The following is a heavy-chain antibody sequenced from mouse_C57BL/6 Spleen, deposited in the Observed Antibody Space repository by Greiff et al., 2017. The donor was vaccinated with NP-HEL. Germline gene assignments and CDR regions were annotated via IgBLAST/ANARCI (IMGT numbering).Heavy chain of an antibody. Sequence: EVQLQQSGTVLARPGASVKMSCKTSGYTFTSYWMHWVKQRPGQGLEWIGAIYPGNSDTSYNQKFKGKAKLTAVTSASTAYMELSSLTSEDSAVXYCTRERVLDYEYGLCYFDYWGQGTTLTVSS. CDR1: GYTFTSYW. CDR3: TRERVLDYEYGLCYFDY. V-gene: IGHV1-5*01. CDR2: IYPGNSDT. J-gene: IGHJ2*01. D-gene: IGHD2-4*01.